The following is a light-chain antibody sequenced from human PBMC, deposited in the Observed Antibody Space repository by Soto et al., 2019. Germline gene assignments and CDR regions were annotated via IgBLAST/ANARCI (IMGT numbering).Light chain of an antibody. J-gene: IGKJ3*01. CDR3: QHYNNWPVGCT. Sequence: EIVMTQSPATLSVSPGERATLSCRASQSVSSNLAWYQQKPGQAPRLLIYGASTRATGIPARFSGSGSGTEFTLTIRRLHSEDFAVYYCQHYNNWPVGCTFGPGTKVDIK. V-gene: IGKV3-15*01. CDR2: GAS. CDR1: QSVSSN.